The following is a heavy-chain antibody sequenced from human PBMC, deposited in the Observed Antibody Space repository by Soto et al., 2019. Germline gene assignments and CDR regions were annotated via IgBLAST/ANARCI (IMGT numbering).Heavy chain of an antibody. Sequence: ASVKVSCKASGYTFTSFSIHWVRQAPGQGLEWMGIIKTIDGSTSYAQKFQGRVTMTRDTSTSTVYMELPSLRSEDTAVYYCARTLASSGMDVWGQGTTVTVSS. CDR3: ARTLASSGMDV. CDR2: IKTIDGST. D-gene: IGHD6-13*01. CDR1: GYTFTSFS. V-gene: IGHV1-46*01. J-gene: IGHJ6*02.